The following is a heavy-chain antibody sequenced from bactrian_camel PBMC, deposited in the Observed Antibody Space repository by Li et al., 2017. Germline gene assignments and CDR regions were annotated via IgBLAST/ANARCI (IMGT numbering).Heavy chain of an antibody. CDR3: ATQILDGRWYWPFGY. D-gene: IGHD6*01. V-gene: IGHV3-2*01. Sequence: HVQLVESGGDLVRPGGSLRIACAASGFTFSRYGMSWVRQTPGKGLEWVSSIGTDGSAAYYPDSVKGRFTISRDNAKNTVYLEMYGLKSEDTALYYCATQILDGRWYWPFGYWGQGTQVTGS. CDR2: IGTDGSAA. CDR1: GFTFSRYG. J-gene: IGHJ6*01.